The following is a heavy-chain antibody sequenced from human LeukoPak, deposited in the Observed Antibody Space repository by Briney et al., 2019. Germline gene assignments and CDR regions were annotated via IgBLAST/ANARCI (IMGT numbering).Heavy chain of an antibody. D-gene: IGHD2-2*01. V-gene: IGHV4-31*03. CDR3: ASRYCSSTSCSHFQH. CDR2: IYYSGST. Sequence: SETLSLTCTVSGGSISSGGYYWSWIRQHPGKGLEWIGYIYYSGSTYYNPSLKSRVTISVDTSKNQFSLKLSSVTAADTAVYYCASRYCSSTSCSHFQHWGQGTLVTVSS. J-gene: IGHJ1*01. CDR1: GGSISSGGYY.